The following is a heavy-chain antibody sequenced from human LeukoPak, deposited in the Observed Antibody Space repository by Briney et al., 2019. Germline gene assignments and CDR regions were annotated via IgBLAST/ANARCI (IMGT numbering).Heavy chain of an antibody. J-gene: IGHJ6*03. CDR1: GFTFSTYA. CDR2: ISYDGSNK. V-gene: IGHV3-30-3*01. CDR3: ARDDPISRYMDV. Sequence: GRSLRLSRAASGFTFSTYAMYWVRQAPGKGLEWVAIISYDGSNKYYADSVKGRFTISRDNSKNTLYVQMNSLRAEDTALYYCARDDPISRYMDVWGKGTTVTVSS.